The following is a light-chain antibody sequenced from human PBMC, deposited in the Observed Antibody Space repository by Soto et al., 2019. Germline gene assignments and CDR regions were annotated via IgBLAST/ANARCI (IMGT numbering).Light chain of an antibody. J-gene: IGKJ5*01. V-gene: IGKV3-20*01. CDR3: QQYGSSPPIT. Sequence: DIVLTQSPGTLSLSPGERATLSCRASQTVRSSSLAWYQQKPGQAPRLLIFGASTRAAGFPDRFSGSGSGTDFTLTISRLEPEDFAVYYCQQYGSSPPITFGQGTRLEIK. CDR1: QTVRSSS. CDR2: GAS.